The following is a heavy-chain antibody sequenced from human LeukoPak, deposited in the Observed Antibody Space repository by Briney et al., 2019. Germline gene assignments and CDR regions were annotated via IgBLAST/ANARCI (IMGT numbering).Heavy chain of an antibody. CDR1: GFTFSSYS. CDR2: ISSSSYI. Sequence: PGGSLRLSCAASGFTFSSYSMNWVRQAPGKGLEWVSSISSSSYIYYADSVKGRFTISRDNAKNSLYLQMNSLRAEDTAVYYCARETPAPSYGYDYWGQGTLVTVSS. CDR3: ARETPAPSYGYDY. J-gene: IGHJ4*02. D-gene: IGHD5-18*01. V-gene: IGHV3-21*01.